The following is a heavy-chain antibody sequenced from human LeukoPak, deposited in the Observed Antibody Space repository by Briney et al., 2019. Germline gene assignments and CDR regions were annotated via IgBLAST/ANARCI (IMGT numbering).Heavy chain of an antibody. V-gene: IGHV3-23*01. CDR1: GFTFSSYA. J-gene: IGHJ1*01. CDR3: AKDCTVAGRAAEYFQH. D-gene: IGHD6-19*01. CDR2: ISGSGGST. Sequence: PGGSLRLSCAASGFTFSSYAMSWVRQAPGKGLEWVSAISGSGGSTYYADSVKGRFTISRDNSKNTLYLQMNSLRAEDTAVYYCAKDCTVAGRAAEYFQHWGQGTLVTVSS.